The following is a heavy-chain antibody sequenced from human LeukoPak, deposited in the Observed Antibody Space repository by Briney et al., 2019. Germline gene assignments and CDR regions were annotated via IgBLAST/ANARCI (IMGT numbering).Heavy chain of an antibody. Sequence: GASVKVSCKASGYTFTGYYMHWVRQAPGQGLEWMGWINPNSGGTNYAQKFQGRVTMTRDTSISTAYMELSRLRSDDTAVYYCARSAAGYAEYFQHWGQGTLVTVSS. V-gene: IGHV1-2*02. CDR1: GYTFTGYY. CDR3: ARSAAGYAEYFQH. D-gene: IGHD6-13*01. CDR2: INPNSGGT. J-gene: IGHJ1*01.